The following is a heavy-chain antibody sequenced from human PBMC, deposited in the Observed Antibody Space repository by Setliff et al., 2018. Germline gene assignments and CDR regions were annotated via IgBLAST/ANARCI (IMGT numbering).Heavy chain of an antibody. Sequence: GGSLRLSCAASGFTFSTYRMHWVRQAPGKGLKWVAVIWDDGGNKYHADSVKGRFTISRDNSKNTLYLQMNSLRPEDTAVYYCARTCSGSGCYAGLESWGRGTPVTVYS. CDR3: ARTCSGSGCYAGLES. V-gene: IGHV3-33*08. J-gene: IGHJ4*02. CDR1: GFTFSTYR. CDR2: IWDDGGNK. D-gene: IGHD2-15*01.